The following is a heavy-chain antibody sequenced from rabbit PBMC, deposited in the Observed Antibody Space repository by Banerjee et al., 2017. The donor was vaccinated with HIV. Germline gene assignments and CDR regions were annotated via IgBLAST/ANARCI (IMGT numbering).Heavy chain of an antibody. Sequence: QSLEESGGDLVKPGASLTLTCTASGIDFSSYHYTCWVRQAPGKGLEWIGCIWTASGSTYYASWAKGRFTISKTSSTTVTLQVTSLTAADTATYFCASSGDDGGHPRGLNLWGPGTLVTVS. J-gene: IGHJ4*01. CDR1: GIDFSSYHY. V-gene: IGHV1S40*01. D-gene: IGHD1-1*01. CDR3: ASSGDDGGHPRGLNL. CDR2: IWTASGST.